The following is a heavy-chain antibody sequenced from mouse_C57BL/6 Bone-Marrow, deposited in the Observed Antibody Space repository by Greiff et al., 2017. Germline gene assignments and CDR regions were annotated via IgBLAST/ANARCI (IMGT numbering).Heavy chain of an antibody. V-gene: IGHV10-1*01. D-gene: IGHD2-4*01. J-gene: IGHJ3*01. CDR2: IRSKSNNYAT. CDR3: VREDYDGFAD. Sequence: GGGLVQPKGSLKLSCAASGFSFNTYAMNWVRQAPGKGLEWVARIRSKSNNYATYYADSVKDRFTISRDDSESMLYLQMNNLKTEDTAMYYCVREDYDGFADWGQGTLVTVSA. CDR1: GFSFNTYA.